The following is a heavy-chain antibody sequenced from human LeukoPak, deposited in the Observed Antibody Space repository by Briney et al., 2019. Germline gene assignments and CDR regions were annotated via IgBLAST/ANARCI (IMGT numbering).Heavy chain of an antibody. Sequence: ASVKVSCKASGYTFTRYYIHWVRQAPGQGLEWMGTINPSGDSTSYAQKFQGRVTMTRDTSASTVYMELSSLTSEDTAVYYCARDPGYGGNSDYWGQGTLVTVSS. V-gene: IGHV1-46*01. CDR1: GYTFTRYY. CDR3: ARDPGYGGNSDY. CDR2: INPSGDST. J-gene: IGHJ4*02. D-gene: IGHD4-23*01.